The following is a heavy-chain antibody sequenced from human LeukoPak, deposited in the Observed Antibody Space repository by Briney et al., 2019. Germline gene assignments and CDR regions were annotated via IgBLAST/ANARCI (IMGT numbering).Heavy chain of an antibody. V-gene: IGHV3-48*03. J-gene: IGHJ6*03. CDR2: ISSSGSTI. D-gene: IGHD3-10*02. CDR3: AELGITMIGGV. CDR1: GFTFSSYE. Sequence: PGGSLRLSCAASGFTFSSYEMNWVRQAPGKGLEWVSYISSSGSTIYYADSVKSRFTISRDNAKNSLYLQMNSLRAEDTAVYYCAELGITMIGGVWGKGTTVTIS.